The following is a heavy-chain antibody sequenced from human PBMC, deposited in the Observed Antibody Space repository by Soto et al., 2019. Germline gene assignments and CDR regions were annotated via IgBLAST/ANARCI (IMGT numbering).Heavy chain of an antibody. CDR1: GFTFSSYW. J-gene: IGHJ4*02. CDR3: VLALAGRSGLDFDY. CDR2: IKQDGSEK. Sequence: EVQLVESGGGLVQPGVSLRLSCAASGFTFSSYWMSWVRQAPGKGLERVANIKQDGSEKYYVDSVKGRFTISRDNAENSLYRQMNGLRAEDTAVYYCVLALAGRSGLDFDYWCQGTLVTVSS. D-gene: IGHD6-19*01. V-gene: IGHV3-7*01.